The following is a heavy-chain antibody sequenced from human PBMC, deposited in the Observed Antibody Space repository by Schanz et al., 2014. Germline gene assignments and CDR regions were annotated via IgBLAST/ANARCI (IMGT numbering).Heavy chain of an antibody. CDR1: GFTVSSNY. CDR3: ARDEGRDGYNLAXXV. Sequence: VQLVESGGGVVQPGRSLRLSCAASGFTVSSNYMSWVRQXPGKGLEWVSTVYMSAASTRYADSVKGRFIISRDSSKNTLFLQMNSLRPEDTALYFCARDEGRDGYNLAXXVWGQGTLXXVSS. CDR2: VYMSAAST. D-gene: IGHD5-12*01. J-gene: IGHJ3*01. V-gene: IGHV3-53*01.